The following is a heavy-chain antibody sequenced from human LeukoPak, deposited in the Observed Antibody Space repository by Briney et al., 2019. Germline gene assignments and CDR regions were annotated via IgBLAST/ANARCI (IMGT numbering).Heavy chain of an antibody. Sequence: ASVKVSCKASGYTFTGYYMHWVRQAPGQGLERMGWINPNSGGTNYAQKFQGWVTMTRDTSISTAYMELSRLRSDDTAVYYCARVLRYFDWPDYWGQGTLVTVSS. CDR1: GYTFTGYY. V-gene: IGHV1-2*04. D-gene: IGHD3-9*01. J-gene: IGHJ4*02. CDR3: ARVLRYFDWPDY. CDR2: INPNSGGT.